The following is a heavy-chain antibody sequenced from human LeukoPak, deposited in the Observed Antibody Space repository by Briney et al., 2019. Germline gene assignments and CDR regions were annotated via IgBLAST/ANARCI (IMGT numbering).Heavy chain of an antibody. Sequence: SETLSLTCTVSDGSISSYYWSWIRQPPGKGLEWIGYIYYSGSTNYNPSLKSRVTISVDTSKNQFSLKLSSVTAADTAVYYCAGAYCGGDCYLRQFDYWGQGTLVTVSS. J-gene: IGHJ4*02. CDR3: AGAYCGGDCYLRQFDY. CDR2: IYYSGST. V-gene: IGHV4-59*01. D-gene: IGHD2-21*02. CDR1: DGSISSYY.